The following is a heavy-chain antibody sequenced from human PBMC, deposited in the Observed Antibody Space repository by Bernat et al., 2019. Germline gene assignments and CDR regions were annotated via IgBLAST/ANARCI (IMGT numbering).Heavy chain of an antibody. J-gene: IGHJ3*02. V-gene: IGHV3-33*01. CDR3: ARDSSVYDILTGYPSDAFDI. Sequence: QVQLVESGGGVVQPGRSLRLSCAASGFTFSSYGMHWVRQTPGKGLEWVAVIWYDGSNKYYADSVKGRFTISRDNSKNTLYLEMNSLRAEDTAVYYCARDSSVYDILTGYPSDAFDIWGQGTMVTVSS. CDR2: IWYDGSNK. D-gene: IGHD3-9*01. CDR1: GFTFSSYG.